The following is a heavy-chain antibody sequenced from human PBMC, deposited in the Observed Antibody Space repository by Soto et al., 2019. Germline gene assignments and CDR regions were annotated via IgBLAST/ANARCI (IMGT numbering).Heavy chain of an antibody. CDR1: GFTFSSYA. V-gene: IGHV3-23*01. CDR2: ISGSGGST. Sequence: GGSLRLSCAASGFTFSSYAMSWVRQAPGKGLEWVSAISGSGGSTYYADSVKGRFTISRDNSKNTLYLQMNSLRAEDTAVYYCAKDGDFWSGYYVGGYYYYYGMDVWGQGTTVTVSS. D-gene: IGHD3-3*01. CDR3: AKDGDFWSGYYVGGYYYYYGMDV. J-gene: IGHJ6*02.